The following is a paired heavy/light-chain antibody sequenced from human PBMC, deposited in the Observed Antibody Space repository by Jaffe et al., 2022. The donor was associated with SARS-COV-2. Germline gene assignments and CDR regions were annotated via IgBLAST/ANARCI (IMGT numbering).Heavy chain of an antibody. V-gene: IGHV3-11*06. J-gene: IGHJ6*02. Sequence: QVQLVESGGGLVKPGGSLRLSCAASGFTFSDYYMSWIRQAPGKGLEWVSYISSSSSYTNYADSVKGRFTISRDNAKNSLYLQMNSLRAEDTAVYYCARAQTGAYSSSLKNYYYGMDVWGQGTTVTVSS. CDR3: ARAQTGAYSSSLKNYYYGMDV. CDR1: GFTFSDYY. CDR2: ISSSSSYT. D-gene: IGHD6-6*01.
Light chain of an antibody. CDR2: QDS. CDR1: KLGDKY. V-gene: IGLV3-1*01. CDR3: QAWDSSTFYV. Sequence: SYELTQPPSVSVSPGQTASITCSGDKLGDKYACWYQQKPGQSPVLVIYQDSKRPSGIPERFSGSNSGNTATLTISGTQAMDEADYYCQAWDSSTFYVFGTGTKVTVL. J-gene: IGLJ1*01.